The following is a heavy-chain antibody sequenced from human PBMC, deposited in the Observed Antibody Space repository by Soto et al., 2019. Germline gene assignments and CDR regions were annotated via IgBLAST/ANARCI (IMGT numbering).Heavy chain of an antibody. V-gene: IGHV3-49*03. CDR3: TRDQGGFTDKTFWSGYYGGGYYYYMDV. J-gene: IGHJ6*03. D-gene: IGHD3-3*01. CDR2: IRSKAYGGTT. Sequence: GGSLRLSCTASGFTLGDYAMSWFRQAPGKGLEWVGFIRSKAYGGTTEYAASVKGRFTISRDDSKSIAYLQMNSLKTEDTAVYYCTRDQGGFTDKTFWSGYYGGGYYYYMDVWGKGTTVTSP. CDR1: GFTLGDYA.